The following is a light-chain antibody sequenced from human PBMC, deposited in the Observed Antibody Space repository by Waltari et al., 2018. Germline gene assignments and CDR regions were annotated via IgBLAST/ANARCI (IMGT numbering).Light chain of an antibody. CDR1: ESIATN. V-gene: IGKV3-15*01. CDR3: QQYNNWPPST. J-gene: IGKJ1*01. Sequence: EILLTQSPDTLSVSPGERVTLSCRASESIATNLAWYQQRPGQAPRLLIFHASSRATDILAKFSGSGSGTEFTLTISSLQAEDFAVYYCQQYNNWPPSTFGQGTKVEFK. CDR2: HAS.